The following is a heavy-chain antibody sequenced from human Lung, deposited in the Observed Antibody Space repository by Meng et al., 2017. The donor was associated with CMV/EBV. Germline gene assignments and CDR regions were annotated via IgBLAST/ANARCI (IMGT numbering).Heavy chain of an antibody. CDR2: IHHSGSA. Sequence: QGWVREPGPGLVEPPPTLLLTCTVSGGSLSSGNYFWSWIRQPPGKGLEWIGYIHHSGSAYYNPSLKSRVSISVDTSKNQFSLNLNSMTAADTAVYYCASFDHIPRRNYFDYWGQGTLVTVSS. CDR1: GGSLSSGNYF. V-gene: IGHV4-30-4*01. D-gene: IGHD2-21*01. CDR3: ASFDHIPRRNYFDY. J-gene: IGHJ4*02.